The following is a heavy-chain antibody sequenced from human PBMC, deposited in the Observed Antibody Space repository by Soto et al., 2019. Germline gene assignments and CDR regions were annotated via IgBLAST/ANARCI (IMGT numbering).Heavy chain of an antibody. CDR1: EGTFSSYT. Sequence: QVQLVQSGAEVKKPGSSVKVSCKASEGTFSSYTISWGRQSPGQGLEWMGRIIPILGIAKYAQKFQGRVTITADKSTNSDYMELSSLKSEDTAVYYCAGKVLRWCGELKPYYDYYMYVWGKGTTVTVSS. V-gene: IGHV1-69*02. CDR2: IIPILGIA. CDR3: AGKVLRWCGELKPYYDYYMYV. D-gene: IGHD3-10*01. J-gene: IGHJ6*03.